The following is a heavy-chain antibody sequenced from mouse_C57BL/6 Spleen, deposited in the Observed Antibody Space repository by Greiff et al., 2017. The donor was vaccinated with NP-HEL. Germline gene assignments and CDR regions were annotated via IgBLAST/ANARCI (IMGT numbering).Heavy chain of an antibody. J-gene: IGHJ3*01. CDR1: GYAFSSSW. CDR2: IYPGDGDT. V-gene: IGHV1-82*01. Sequence: SGPELVKPGASVKISCKASGYAFSSSWMNWVKQRPGKGLEWIGRIYPGDGDTNYNGKFKGKATLTADKSSSTAYMQLSSLTSEDSAVYFCARERTAWFAYWGQGTLVTVSA. CDR3: ARERTAWFAY.